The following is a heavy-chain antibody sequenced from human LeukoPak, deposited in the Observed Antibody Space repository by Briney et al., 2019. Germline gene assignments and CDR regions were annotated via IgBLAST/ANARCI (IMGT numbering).Heavy chain of an antibody. CDR2: INPNSGGT. D-gene: IGHD6-6*01. CDR3: ARAGRIAARPRNYFDY. CDR1: GYTFTGYY. Sequence: VASVKVSCKASGYTFTGYYMHWVRQAPGQGLEWMGWINPNSGGTNYAQKFQGRVTMTRDTSISTAYMELSRLRSDDTAVYYCARAGRIAARPRNYFDYWGQGTLVTVSS. V-gene: IGHV1-2*02. J-gene: IGHJ4*02.